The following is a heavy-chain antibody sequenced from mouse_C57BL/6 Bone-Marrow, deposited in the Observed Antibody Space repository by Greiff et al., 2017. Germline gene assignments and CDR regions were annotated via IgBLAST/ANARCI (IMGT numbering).Heavy chain of an antibody. J-gene: IGHJ2*01. CDR1: GYTFTSYG. D-gene: IGHD1-1*01. V-gene: IGHV1-81*01. CDR3: AREGITTVVGKGY. CDR2: IYPRSGNT. Sequence: QVHVKQSGAELARPGASVKLSCKASGYTFTSYGISWVKQRTGQGLEWIGEIYPRSGNTYYNEKFKGKATLTADKSSSTAYMELRSLTSEDSAVYFCAREGITTVVGKGYWGQGTTLTVSS.